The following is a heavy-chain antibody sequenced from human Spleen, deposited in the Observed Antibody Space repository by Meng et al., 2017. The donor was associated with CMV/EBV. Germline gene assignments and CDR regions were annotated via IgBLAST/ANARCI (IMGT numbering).Heavy chain of an antibody. CDR3: YNAPLTMVVTDY. CDR2: IKRKNDGGTT. Sequence: GFTLSNAWVSWVRQAPGKGREWVGRIKRKNDGGTTDYAAPVKGRFTISRDDSKNTLYLQMNSLKTEDTAVYYCYNAPLTMVVTDYWGQGTLVTVSS. V-gene: IGHV3-15*01. J-gene: IGHJ4*02. CDR1: GFTLSNAW. D-gene: IGHD4-23*01.